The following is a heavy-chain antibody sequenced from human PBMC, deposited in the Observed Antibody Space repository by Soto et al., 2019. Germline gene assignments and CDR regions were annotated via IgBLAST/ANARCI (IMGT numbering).Heavy chain of an antibody. CDR1: GFTFSNAW. Sequence: GGSLRLSCAASGFTFSNAWMNWVRQAPGKGLEWVGRIKSKTDGGTTDYAAPVKGRFTISRDDSKNTLYLQMNSLKTEDTAVYYCTTDPGRIQSALGYCISTSCYELVPWGQGTLVTVSS. CDR3: TTDPGRIQSALGYCISTSCYELVP. D-gene: IGHD2-2*01. CDR2: IKSKTDGGTT. V-gene: IGHV3-15*07. J-gene: IGHJ5*02.